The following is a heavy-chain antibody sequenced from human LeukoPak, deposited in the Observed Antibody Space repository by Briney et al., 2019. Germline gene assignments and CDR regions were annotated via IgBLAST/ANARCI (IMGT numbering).Heavy chain of an antibody. CDR2: IYTSGST. CDR3: ARDLLPAYYGDYHAFDI. Sequence: PSETLSLTCTVSGGSISSYYWSWIRQPAGKGLEWIGRIYTSGSTNYNPSLKSRVTMSVDTSKSQFSLKLSSVTAADTAVYYCARDLLPAYYGDYHAFDIWGQGTMVTVSS. J-gene: IGHJ3*02. CDR1: GGSISSYY. D-gene: IGHD4-17*01. V-gene: IGHV4-4*07.